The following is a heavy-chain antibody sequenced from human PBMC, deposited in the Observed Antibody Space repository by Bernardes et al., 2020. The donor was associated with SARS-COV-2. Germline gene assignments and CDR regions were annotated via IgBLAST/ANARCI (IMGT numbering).Heavy chain of an antibody. J-gene: IGHJ4*02. V-gene: IGHV3-23*01. Sequence: VGSLRLSCAASGFTFSSYAMNWVRQAPGEGLEWVSAISGSVGTTFYTDSVKGRFTISRDNSKNTLYLQMKSLRADDTAVYYCAKFLAGSSPHRTGAVTYFDSWGQGTLVTVSS. CDR3: AKFLAGSSPHRTGAVTYFDS. D-gene: IGHD1-26*01. CDR2: ISGSVGTT. CDR1: GFTFSSYA.